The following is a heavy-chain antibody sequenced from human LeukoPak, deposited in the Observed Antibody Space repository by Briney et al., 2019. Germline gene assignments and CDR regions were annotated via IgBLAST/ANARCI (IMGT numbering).Heavy chain of an antibody. D-gene: IGHD3-10*01. Sequence: ASVKVSCKASGYTFTSYDINWVRQATGQGLEWMGWMNPNSGNTGYAQKFQGRVTMTRNTSISTAYMELSSLRSEDTAVYYCAIMKEEVRGAHDYWGQGTLVTVSS. J-gene: IGHJ4*02. CDR1: GYTFTSYD. CDR2: MNPNSGNT. V-gene: IGHV1-8*01. CDR3: AIMKEEVRGAHDY.